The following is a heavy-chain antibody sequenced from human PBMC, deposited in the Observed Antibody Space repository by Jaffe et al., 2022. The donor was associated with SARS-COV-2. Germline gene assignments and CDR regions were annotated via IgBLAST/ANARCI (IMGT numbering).Heavy chain of an antibody. CDR3: ARTLVRGARNWFDP. Sequence: QVQLQESGPGLVKPSQTLSLTCTVSGGSISSGSYYWSWIRQPAGKGLEWIGRIYTSGSTNYNPSLKSRVTISVDTSKNQFSLKLSSVTAADTAVYYCARTLVRGARNWFDPWGQGTLVTVSS. D-gene: IGHD3-10*01. V-gene: IGHV4-61*02. CDR1: GGSISSGSYY. J-gene: IGHJ5*02. CDR2: IYTSGST.